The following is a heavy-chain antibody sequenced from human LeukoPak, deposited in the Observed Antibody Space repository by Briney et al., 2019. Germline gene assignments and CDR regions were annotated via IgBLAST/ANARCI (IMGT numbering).Heavy chain of an antibody. CDR3: ARLRWQLVGPYFDY. V-gene: IGHV4-59*01. D-gene: IGHD1-26*01. J-gene: IGHJ4*02. CDR1: GDSISTYY. CDR2: IYSSGNT. Sequence: SETLSLTCSLSGDSISTYYWGWLRQSPGKGVEGVGHIYSSGNTDYNSSLKSRVTISVDTSKTQFSLRLSSVTATDTAVYYCARLRWQLVGPYFDYWGQGILVTVSS.